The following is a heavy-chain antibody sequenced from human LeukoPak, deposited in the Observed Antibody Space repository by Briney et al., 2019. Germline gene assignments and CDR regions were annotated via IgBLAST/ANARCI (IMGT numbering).Heavy chain of an antibody. V-gene: IGHV3-48*03. CDR3: ARQQWLAIDY. D-gene: IGHD6-19*01. Sequence: GGSLRRSCAASGLTFSSYEMNWVRQAPGKGLEWVSYISSSGSTIYYADSVKGRFTISRDNAKNSLYLQMNSLRAEDTAVYYCARQQWLAIDYWGQGTLVTVSS. CDR1: GLTFSSYE. J-gene: IGHJ4*02. CDR2: ISSSGSTI.